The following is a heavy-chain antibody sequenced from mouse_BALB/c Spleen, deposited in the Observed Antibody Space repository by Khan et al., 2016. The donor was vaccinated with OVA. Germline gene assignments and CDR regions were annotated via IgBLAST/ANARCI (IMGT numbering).Heavy chain of an antibody. D-gene: IGHD1-1*01. CDR1: GFTFSTYG. Sequence: EVELVESGGDLVKPEGSLKLSCAASGFTFSTYGMSWVRQTPDKGLEWVATISSGGSYTYYPDSVQGRFTISRDNAKNTPYLQMSSLTSEDTAMLYCARLAYYYDSEGFAYWGQGTLVTVSA. CDR2: ISSGGSYT. CDR3: ARLAYYYDSEGFAY. V-gene: IGHV5-6*01. J-gene: IGHJ3*01.